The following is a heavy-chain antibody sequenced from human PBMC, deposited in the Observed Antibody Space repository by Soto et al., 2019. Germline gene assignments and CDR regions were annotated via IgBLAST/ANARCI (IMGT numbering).Heavy chain of an antibody. V-gene: IGHV4-61*08. CDR1: SGSVSSCDYY. Sequence: SETLSLTCTVSSGSVSSCDYYWSWIRQPPGKGPEWLGYIHCSGSTNYNPSLKSRVTISKDRSKNQFSLRLSSVTAADTAVYLCATWSSGMDVWGRGTTVTVSS. CDR2: IHCSGST. CDR3: ATWSSGMDV. J-gene: IGHJ6*02.